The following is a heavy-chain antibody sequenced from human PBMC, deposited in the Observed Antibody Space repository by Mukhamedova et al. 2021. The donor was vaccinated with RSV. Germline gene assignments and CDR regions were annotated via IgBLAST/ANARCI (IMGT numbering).Heavy chain of an antibody. CDR3: ASDPYSGSFFDF. J-gene: IGHJ4*02. D-gene: IGHD1-26*01. V-gene: IGHV3-21*01. CDR2: ISSGFNYI. Sequence: ISSGFNYIYYADSVKGRFTVSRDNAKNSLYLQMSSLRADDTAVYYCASDPYSGSFFDFWGQGTLVTVSS.